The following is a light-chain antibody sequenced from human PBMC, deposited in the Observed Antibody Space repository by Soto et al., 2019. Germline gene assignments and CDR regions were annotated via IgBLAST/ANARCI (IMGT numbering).Light chain of an antibody. Sequence: EIVLMQSPGTISLSPGERSTLSFSSSQSMTRTYIAWYQKKPGQAPRLLIYAASIRAPGIPDKFSGTGSGTDYSLTISNVEPEDFAVYYCHQRQSWPRTFGQGTKVDIK. CDR2: AAS. CDR1: QSMTRTY. CDR3: HQRQSWPRT. V-gene: IGKV3D-20*02. J-gene: IGKJ1*01.